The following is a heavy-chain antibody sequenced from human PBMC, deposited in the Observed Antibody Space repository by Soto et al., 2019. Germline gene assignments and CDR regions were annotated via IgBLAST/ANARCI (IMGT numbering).Heavy chain of an antibody. Sequence: GGSLRLSCAASGFTFSSYAMSWVRQAPGKGLEWVSAISGSGGSTYYADSVKGRFTISRDNSKNTLYLQMNSLRAEDTAVYYCAKDPSGWYKYNNWFDPWGQGTLVTVSS. D-gene: IGHD6-19*01. CDR3: AKDPSGWYKYNNWFDP. V-gene: IGHV3-23*01. J-gene: IGHJ5*02. CDR2: ISGSGGST. CDR1: GFTFSSYA.